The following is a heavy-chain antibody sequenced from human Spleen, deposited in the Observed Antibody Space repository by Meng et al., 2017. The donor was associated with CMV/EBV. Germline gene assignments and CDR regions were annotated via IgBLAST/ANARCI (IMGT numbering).Heavy chain of an antibody. J-gene: IGHJ4*02. Sequence: CKASGYTFTAYYMHWVRQAPGQGLEWMGWINPNGGVTKYAQKFQGRVTMTRDTSVRTIYMELSRLRSDDTAVYYCARNRPVVTHDYWGQGTLVTVSS. CDR3: ARNRPVVTHDY. CDR2: INPNGGVT. D-gene: IGHD3-22*01. CDR1: GYTFTAYY. V-gene: IGHV1-2*02.